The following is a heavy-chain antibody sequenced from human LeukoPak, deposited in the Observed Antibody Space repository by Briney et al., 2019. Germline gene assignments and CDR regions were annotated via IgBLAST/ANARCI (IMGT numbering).Heavy chain of an antibody. CDR1: GFTFSSYG. J-gene: IGHJ5*02. CDR3: ARGDSNWFDP. V-gene: IGHV3-30*03. Sequence: GGPLRLSCAASGFTFSSYGMHWVRQAPGKGLEWVAVISYDGSNKYYADSVKGRFTISRDNSKNTLYLQMNSLRAEDTAVYYCARGDSNWFDPWGQGTLVTVSS. CDR2: ISYDGSNK.